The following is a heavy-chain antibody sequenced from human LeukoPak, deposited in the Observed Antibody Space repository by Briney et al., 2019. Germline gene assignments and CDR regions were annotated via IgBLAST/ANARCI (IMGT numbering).Heavy chain of an antibody. CDR1: GFAFSSYW. V-gene: IGHV3-7*01. J-gene: IGHJ4*02. CDR3: ARSGEDGSRYRYFDY. CDR2: IKRDGSEK. Sequence: GGSLRLSCAASGFAFSSYWMSWVRQAPGKGLEWVANIKRDGSEKYYVDSAKGRFTISRDNAKNSLFLQMNSLRADDTAVYYCARSGEDGSRYRYFDYWGQGTLVTVSS. D-gene: IGHD3-10*01.